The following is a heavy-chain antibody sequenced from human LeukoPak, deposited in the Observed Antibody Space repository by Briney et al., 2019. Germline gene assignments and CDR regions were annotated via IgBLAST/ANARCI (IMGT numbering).Heavy chain of an antibody. CDR3: ARGRDRNYPGDDAFDI. CDR2: IYHSGST. V-gene: IGHV4-38-2*01. J-gene: IGHJ3*02. D-gene: IGHD1-14*01. Sequence: SETLSLTCAVSGYSISSGYYWGWIRQPPGKGLEWIGSIYHSGSTYYNPSLKSRVTISVDTSKNQFSLKLSSVTAADTAVYYCARGRDRNYPGDDAFDIWGQGTMVTVSS. CDR1: GYSISSGYY.